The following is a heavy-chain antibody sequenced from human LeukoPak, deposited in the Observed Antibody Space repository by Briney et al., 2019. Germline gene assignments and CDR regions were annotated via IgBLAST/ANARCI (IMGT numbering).Heavy chain of an antibody. Sequence: PSETLSLTCTVSGGSISITNYYWAWIRQPPGKGLEWIGYIYYSGSTNYNPSLKSRVTISVDTSKNQFSLKLSSVTAAVTAVYYCARENYYGSGSYSIYYFDYWGQGTLVTVSS. CDR3: ARENYYGSGSYSIYYFDY. D-gene: IGHD3-10*01. CDR1: GGSISITNYY. V-gene: IGHV4-61*01. CDR2: IYYSGST. J-gene: IGHJ4*02.